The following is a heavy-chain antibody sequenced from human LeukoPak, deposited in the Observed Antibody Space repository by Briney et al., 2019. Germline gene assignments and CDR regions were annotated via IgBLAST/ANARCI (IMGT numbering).Heavy chain of an antibody. D-gene: IGHD2-21*02. CDR3: ARLPYCGGDCYPNWFDP. V-gene: IGHV5-51*01. Sequence: GESLKISCKGSGYSFTSYWIGWVRQMPGKGLEWMGIIYPGDSDTRYSPSFQGQVTISADKSISTAYLQWSSLKASDTAMYYCARLPYCGGDCYPNWFDPWGQGTLVTLSS. CDR2: IYPGDSDT. J-gene: IGHJ5*02. CDR1: GYSFTSYW.